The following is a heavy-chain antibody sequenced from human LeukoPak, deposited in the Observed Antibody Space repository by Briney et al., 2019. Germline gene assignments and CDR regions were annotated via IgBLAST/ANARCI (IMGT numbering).Heavy chain of an antibody. V-gene: IGHV4-31*03. D-gene: IGHD2-8*02. CDR3: GTTGYYYYVDV. CDR2: FYYSGNT. J-gene: IGHJ6*03. Sequence: PSETLSLTCTVSGGSVSSGGYYWSWIRQHPGKGLEWIGYFYYSGNTYYNPSLESRLTISLDTSTNQFSLKLGSVTAADTAVYYCGTTGYYYYVDVWGKGTTVTVSS. CDR1: GGSVSSGGYY.